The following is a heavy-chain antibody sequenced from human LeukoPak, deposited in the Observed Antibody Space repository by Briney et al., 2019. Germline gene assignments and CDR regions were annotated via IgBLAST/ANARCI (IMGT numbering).Heavy chain of an antibody. CDR2: IYPGDSDT. CDR3: ARGRYYDFWSGLGAFDI. J-gene: IGHJ3*02. V-gene: IGHV5-51*01. CDR1: GYSFTSYW. Sequence: GESLKISCKGSGYSFTSYWIGWVRQMPGKGLEWMGIIYPGDSDTRYSTSFQGQVTISAEKSISTAYLQWSRLKASDTAMYYCARGRYYDFWSGLGAFDIWGKGTMVTVSS. D-gene: IGHD3-3*01.